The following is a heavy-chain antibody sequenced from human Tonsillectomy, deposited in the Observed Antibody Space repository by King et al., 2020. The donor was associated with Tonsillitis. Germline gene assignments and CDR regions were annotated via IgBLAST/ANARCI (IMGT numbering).Heavy chain of an antibody. Sequence: VQLVESGGGLVKPGGSLRLSCAASGFTLSDYYMSWIRQAPGKGLELISHIRTSGFAIFYADSVTGRFTISRDNTKNSMYLQMNSLRAEDTAVYYCARENWGRFDPWGQGTLVTVSS. V-gene: IGHV3-11*01. CDR3: ARENWGRFDP. CDR1: GFTLSDYY. D-gene: IGHD7-27*01. J-gene: IGHJ5*02. CDR2: IRTSGFAI.